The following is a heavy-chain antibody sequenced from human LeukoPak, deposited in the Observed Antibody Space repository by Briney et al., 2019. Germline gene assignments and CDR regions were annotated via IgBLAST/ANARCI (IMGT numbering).Heavy chain of an antibody. V-gene: IGHV5-51*01. CDR3: ARRHDTNGVSYYFDF. CDR2: IYPGDSDT. D-gene: IGHD2-8*01. CDR1: GYSFITYW. J-gene: IGHJ4*02. Sequence: PGESLKISCKASGYSFITYWIGWVRQMPGKGLEWMGIIYPGDSDTRYSPSFQGQVTISADKSISTAYLQWSSLKASDTAMYYCARRHDTNGVSYYFDFWGRGTLVTVSS.